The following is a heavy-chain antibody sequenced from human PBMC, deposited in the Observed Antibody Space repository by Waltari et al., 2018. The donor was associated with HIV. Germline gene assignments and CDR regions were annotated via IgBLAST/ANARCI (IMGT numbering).Heavy chain of an antibody. D-gene: IGHD4-17*01. Sequence: QVQLVQSGAEVKRPGSSVKVSCQASGGTFNRYSVSWVRQAPGQGLEWMGGVIPVFGTLNYAQKFKDRLTRTADEAKGTAYMELTNLRSEDTALYYCSTSRQNNSYASDYGAYLLASWGQGTLVTVSS. CDR2: VIPVFGTL. V-gene: IGHV1-69*12. J-gene: IGHJ4*02. CDR3: STSRQNNSYASDYGAYLLAS. CDR1: GGTFNRYS.